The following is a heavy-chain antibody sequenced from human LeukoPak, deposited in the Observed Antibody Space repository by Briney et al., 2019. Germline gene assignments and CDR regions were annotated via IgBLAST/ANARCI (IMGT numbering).Heavy chain of an antibody. J-gene: IGHJ6*03. CDR3: AGSMVRGGMSIYYYYYYMDV. V-gene: IGHV4-38-2*01. CDR1: DYSISSGYY. D-gene: IGHD3-10*01. Sequence: SETLSLTCAVSDYSISSGYYWGWIRQPPGKGLEWIGNIYHTGRTFYNPSLGRRATISLDSSKNEVSLNLKSVTAADTAMYFCAGSMVRGGMSIYYYYYYMDVWGTGTTVIVSS. CDR2: IYHTGRT.